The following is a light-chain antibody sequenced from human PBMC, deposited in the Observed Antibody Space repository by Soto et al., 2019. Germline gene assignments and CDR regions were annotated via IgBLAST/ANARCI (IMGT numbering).Light chain of an antibody. Sequence: DIQMTQSPSSLSASVGDRVTITCRASQSISSYLNWYQQKPAKAPKLLIYAASSLQSGVPSRFSGSGSGTDFTLTISSLQPEDFATYYCQQSYSTPPSFCQGTKLEIK. J-gene: IGKJ2*01. CDR1: QSISSY. V-gene: IGKV1-39*01. CDR2: AAS. CDR3: QQSYSTPPS.